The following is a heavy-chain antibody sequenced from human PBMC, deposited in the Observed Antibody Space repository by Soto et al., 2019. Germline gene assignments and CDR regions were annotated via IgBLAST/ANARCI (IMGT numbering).Heavy chain of an antibody. CDR3: ARGGLELGNFHLDY. CDR1: GGSFSGYY. V-gene: IGHV4-34*01. Sequence: TSETLSLTCAVYGGSFSGYYRNWIRQPPGKRLEWIGEINHTGSTNYNPSLKSRVTISADTSKSQFSLKLSSVTAADTAVYYCARGGLELGNFHLDYWGQGTLVTVSS. J-gene: IGHJ4*02. D-gene: IGHD1-7*01. CDR2: INHTGST.